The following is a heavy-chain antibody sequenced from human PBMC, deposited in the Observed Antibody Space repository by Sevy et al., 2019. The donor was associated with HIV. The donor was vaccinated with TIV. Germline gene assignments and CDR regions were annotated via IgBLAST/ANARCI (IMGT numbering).Heavy chain of an antibody. CDR2: YYYSGST. D-gene: IGHD2-2*01. CDR3: ARDMLGYCSSTSCYAEGYFDY. CDR1: GGSISSYY. J-gene: IGHJ4*02. Sequence: SETLSLTCTVSGGSISSYYWSWIRQPPGKGLEWIGYYYYSGSTNYNPSLKSRVTISVDTSKNQFSLKLSSVTAADTAVYYCARDMLGYCSSTSCYAEGYFDYWGQGTLVTVSS. V-gene: IGHV4-59*01.